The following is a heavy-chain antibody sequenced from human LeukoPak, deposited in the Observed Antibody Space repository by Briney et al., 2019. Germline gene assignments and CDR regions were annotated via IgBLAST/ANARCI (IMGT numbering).Heavy chain of an antibody. J-gene: IGHJ4*02. CDR1: GFTFSSYG. CDR3: AKPGIAAAGTPYYFYY. CDR2: IWYDGSNK. D-gene: IGHD6-13*01. Sequence: PGGSLRLSCAASGFTFSSYGMHWVRQAPGKGLEWVAVIWYDGSNKYYADSVKGRFTISRDNSKNTLYLQMNSLRAEDTAVYYCAKPGIAAAGTPYYFYYWGQGTLVTVSS. V-gene: IGHV3-33*06.